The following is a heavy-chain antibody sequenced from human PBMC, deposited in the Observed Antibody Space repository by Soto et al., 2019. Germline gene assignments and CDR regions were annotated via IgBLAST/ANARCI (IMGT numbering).Heavy chain of an antibody. J-gene: IGHJ3*02. Sequence: SETLSLTCTVSGASISGFYWSWIRKSAGKGLEWIGRIYATGTTDYNPSLKSRVMMSVDTSKNQFSLKLSSVTAADTAVYYCAQGWRGTYYYDSSGPPPHDAFDIWGQGTMVTVSS. V-gene: IGHV4-4*07. CDR2: IYATGTT. D-gene: IGHD3-22*01. CDR1: GASISGFY. CDR3: AQGWRGTYYYDSSGPPPHDAFDI.